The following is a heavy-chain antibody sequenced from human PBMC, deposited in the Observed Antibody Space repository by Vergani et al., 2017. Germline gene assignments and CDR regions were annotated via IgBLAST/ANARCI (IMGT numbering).Heavy chain of an antibody. V-gene: IGHV3-NL1*01. D-gene: IGHD5-24*01. CDR1: GFTSSYYG. CDR3: AKSGWLQHFGAHYFDS. CDR2: LTASGSGI. Sequence: QVHLVESGGGVVQPGRSLRLSCVVSGFTSSYYGMHWVRQAPGKGLEWVSGLTASGSGISYADSVRGRFTISRDNSKNTLFLQMDSLRAEDTAVYYCAKSGWLQHFGAHYFDSWGQGILVTVSS. J-gene: IGHJ4*02.